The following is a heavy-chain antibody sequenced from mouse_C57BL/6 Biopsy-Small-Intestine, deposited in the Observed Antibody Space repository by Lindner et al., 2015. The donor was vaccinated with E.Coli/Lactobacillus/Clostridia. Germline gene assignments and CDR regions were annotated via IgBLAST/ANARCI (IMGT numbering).Heavy chain of an antibody. CDR3: ARTGTEGFDY. V-gene: IGHV1-39*01. CDR2: IYPNYGTT. D-gene: IGHD4-1*01. CDR1: GYSFTDYN. Sequence: QESGPEPVKPGASVKISCKASGYSFTDYNMNWVKQSNGKSLEWIGVIYPNYGTTSYNHKFKGKATLTVDQSSSTAYMQLNGLTSEDSAVYYCARTGTEGFDYWGQGTTLTVSS. J-gene: IGHJ2*01.